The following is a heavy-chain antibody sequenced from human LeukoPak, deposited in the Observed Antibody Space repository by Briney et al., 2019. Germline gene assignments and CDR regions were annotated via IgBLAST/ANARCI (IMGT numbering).Heavy chain of an antibody. J-gene: IGHJ4*02. CDR2: IKEDESEK. CDR1: GFIHSSYW. V-gene: IGHV3-7*01. Sequence: GGSLRLSCAASGFIHSSYWMRWVRQAPGKGLECVANIKEDESEKYYVDSVRGGFTISRDKAKNSLYLQMNSLRAEDTAVYYCVRGMYNSKYWGQGTLVTVSS. CDR3: VRGMYNSKY. D-gene: IGHD1-20*01.